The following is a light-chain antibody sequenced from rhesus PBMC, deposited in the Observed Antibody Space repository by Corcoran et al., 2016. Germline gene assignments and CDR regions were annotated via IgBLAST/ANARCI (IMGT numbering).Light chain of an antibody. V-gene: IGKV1-74*01. CDR1: ENVNNY. CDR3: QHGYGTPFT. CDR2: KSS. Sequence: DIQLTQSPSSLSASVGDRVTITCRASENVNNYLNWYQQKPGKAPKHLIYKSSTVQSGVPSRFSGSGSVTEYTFTISSLHPEDVATYYCQHGYGTPFTFGPGTKLDIK. J-gene: IGKJ3*01.